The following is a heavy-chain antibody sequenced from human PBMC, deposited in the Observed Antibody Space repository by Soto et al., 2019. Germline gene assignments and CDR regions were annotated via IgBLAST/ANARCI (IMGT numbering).Heavy chain of an antibody. V-gene: IGHV1-46*01. J-gene: IGHJ3*02. D-gene: IGHD6-6*01. CDR3: AGVVRSSSAGGHAFDI. CDR2: INPSGGST. Sequence: ASVKVSCKASGYTFTSYYMHWVRQAPGQGLEWMGIINPSGGSTSYAQKFQGRVTMTRDTSTSTVYMELSSLRSEDTAVYYCAGVVRSSSAGGHAFDIWGQGTMVTVSS. CDR1: GYTFTSYY.